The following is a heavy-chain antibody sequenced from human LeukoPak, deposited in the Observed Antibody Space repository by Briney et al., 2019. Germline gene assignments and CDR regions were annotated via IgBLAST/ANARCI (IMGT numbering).Heavy chain of an antibody. CDR3: ARGSGGFDY. V-gene: IGHV3-7*01. CDR2: IKQDGSEK. J-gene: IGHJ4*02. Sequence: VQPGGSLRLSCAASGFTFSSYGMHWVRQAPGKGLEWVANIKQDGSEKYYVDSVKGRSTISRDNAKNSLYLQMNSLRAEDTAVYYCARGSGGFDYWGQGTLVTVSS. CDR1: GFTFSSYG. D-gene: IGHD3-10*01.